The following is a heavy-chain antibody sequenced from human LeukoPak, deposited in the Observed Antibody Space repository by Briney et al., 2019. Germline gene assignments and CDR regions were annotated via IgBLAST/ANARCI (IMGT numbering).Heavy chain of an antibody. V-gene: IGHV3-7*03. CDR2: IKQDGSEK. CDR3: ARGDGYNFAYYYYMDV. J-gene: IGHJ6*03. Sequence: PGGSLRLSCAASGFTFSSYWMSLVRQAPGKGLEWVANIKQDGSEKYYVDSVKGRFTISRDNAKNSLYLQMNSLRAEDTVVYYCARGDGYNFAYYYYMDVWGKGTTVTVSS. D-gene: IGHD5-24*01. CDR1: GFTFSSYW.